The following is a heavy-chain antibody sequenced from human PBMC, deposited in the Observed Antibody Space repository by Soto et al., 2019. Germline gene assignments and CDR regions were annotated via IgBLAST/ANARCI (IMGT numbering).Heavy chain of an antibody. Sequence: GGSLRLSCAASGFTFTYCAMNGVRQALGKGLEWVSHINGGGGDTNYADSVKGRFTISRDNSKKTLYLQMNNLRAEDTAIYYCAKDKYAHSLLRGSWDYWGQGALVTVSS. J-gene: IGHJ4*02. V-gene: IGHV3-23*01. CDR2: INGGGGDT. CDR1: GFTFTYCA. CDR3: AKDKYAHSLLRGSWDY. D-gene: IGHD1-26*01.